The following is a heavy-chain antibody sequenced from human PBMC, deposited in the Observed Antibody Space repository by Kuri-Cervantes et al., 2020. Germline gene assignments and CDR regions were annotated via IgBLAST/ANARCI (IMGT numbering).Heavy chain of an antibody. V-gene: IGHV3-7*01. CDR2: INQDGSET. CDR3: ARERKGLGDAFDI. Sequence: GESLKISCTASGFTFSSYWMSWVRQTPGKGLEWVANINQDGSETYYVDSVKGRFTISRDNAKNSLYLQMNSLRAEDTAVYYCARERKGLGDAFDIWGQGTMVTVSS. D-gene: IGHD2/OR15-2a*01. CDR1: GFTFSSYW. J-gene: IGHJ3*02.